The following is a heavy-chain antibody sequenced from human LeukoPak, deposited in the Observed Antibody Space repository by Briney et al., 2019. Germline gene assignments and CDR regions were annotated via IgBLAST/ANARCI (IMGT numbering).Heavy chain of an antibody. Sequence: SGGSLRLSCAASGFTFNNYGMSWVRQAPGKGLEWVSSISGSGDSTYYADSVKGRFTMSRDNSKNTVFLQMDSLRAEDTAVYYCAKNPFYCSGGNCYSPINFDYWGQGTLVTVSS. CDR2: ISGSGDST. J-gene: IGHJ4*02. V-gene: IGHV3-23*01. CDR3: AKNPFYCSGGNCYSPINFDY. CDR1: GFTFNNYG. D-gene: IGHD2-15*01.